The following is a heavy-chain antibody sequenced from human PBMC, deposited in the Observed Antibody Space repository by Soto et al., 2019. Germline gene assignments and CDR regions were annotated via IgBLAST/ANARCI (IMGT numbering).Heavy chain of an antibody. CDR3: AKERDNCNYEIGYYGMDV. J-gene: IGHJ6*02. CDR1: GFTFSSYG. Sequence: QVQLVESGGGVVQPGRSLRLSCAASGFTFSSYGMHWVRQAPGKGLEWVAVISYDGSNKYYADSVKGRFTISRDNSKNTLYLQMNSLRAEDTAVYYCAKERDNCNYEIGYYGMDVWGQGTTVTVSS. V-gene: IGHV3-30*18. CDR2: ISYDGSNK. D-gene: IGHD1-7*01.